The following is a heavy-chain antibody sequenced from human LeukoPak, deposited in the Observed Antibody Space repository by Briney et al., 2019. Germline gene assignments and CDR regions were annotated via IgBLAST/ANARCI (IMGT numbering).Heavy chain of an antibody. Sequence: SETLPLTCTVSGGSISSYYWSWIRQPPGKGLEWIGYIYYSGSTNYNPSLKSRVAISVDTSRNQFSLKLSSVNAADTAVYYCATLPFGGPRRVFDYWGQGIPVTVSS. J-gene: IGHJ4*02. CDR1: GGSISSYY. CDR3: ATLPFGGPRRVFDY. CDR2: IYYSGST. V-gene: IGHV4-59*01. D-gene: IGHD3-16*01.